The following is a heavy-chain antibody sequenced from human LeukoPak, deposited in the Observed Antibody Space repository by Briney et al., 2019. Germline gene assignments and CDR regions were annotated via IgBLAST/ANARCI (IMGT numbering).Heavy chain of an antibody. CDR2: ISWNSDTI. D-gene: IGHD1-26*01. J-gene: IGHJ4*02. CDR1: GFTFEHYA. Sequence: GRSLRLSCAGSGFTFEHYAIHWVRQAPGKGLEWVSSISWNSDTIGYADSVKGRFTISRDNAKKVVYLQMNSLTVEDTAFYYCAKAPPPGSYYFYYFHFWGQGTLVTVSS. CDR3: AKAPPPGSYYFYYFHF. V-gene: IGHV3-9*01.